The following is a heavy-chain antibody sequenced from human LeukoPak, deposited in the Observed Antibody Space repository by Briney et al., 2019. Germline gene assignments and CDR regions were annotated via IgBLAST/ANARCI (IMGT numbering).Heavy chain of an antibody. CDR3: ASGRYSGYIPY. J-gene: IGHJ4*02. CDR2: ITNSGSTI. V-gene: IGHV3-11*04. Sequence: GGSLRLSCAASGFTFSDYYMSWIRQAPGKGLEWVSYITNSGSTIYYADSVKGRFTISRDNAKNSLYLQMNSLRAEDTAVYYCASGRYSGYIPYWGQGTLVTVSS. CDR1: GFTFSDYY. D-gene: IGHD5-12*01.